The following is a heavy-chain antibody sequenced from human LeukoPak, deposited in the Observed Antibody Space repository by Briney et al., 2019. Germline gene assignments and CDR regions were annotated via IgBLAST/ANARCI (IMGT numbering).Heavy chain of an antibody. D-gene: IGHD1-26*01. J-gene: IGHJ6*02. V-gene: IGHV1-69*04. CDR2: IIPILGIA. CDR1: GGTFSSYT. CDR3: ARDVGSGDYYYYGMDV. Sequence: SVKVSCKASGGTFSSYTISWVRQAPGQGLEWMGRIIPILGIANYAQKFQGRVTITADKSTSTAYMELSSLRSEDTAVYYCARDVGSGDYYYYGMDVWGQGTTVTVSS.